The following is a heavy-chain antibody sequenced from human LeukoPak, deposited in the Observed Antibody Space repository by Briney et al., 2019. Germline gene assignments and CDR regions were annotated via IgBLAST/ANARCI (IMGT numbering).Heavy chain of an antibody. CDR3: ASGYGDYGDGYYYYYGMDV. CDR1: GYTFTSYD. CDR2: MNPNSGNT. J-gene: IGHJ6*02. V-gene: IGHV1-8*01. D-gene: IGHD4-17*01. Sequence: ASVKASCKASGYTFTSYDINWVRQATGQGLEWMGWMNPNSGNTGYAQKFQGRVTMTRNTSISTAYMELSSLRSEDTAVYYCASGYGDYGDGYYYYYGMDVWGQGTTVTVSS.